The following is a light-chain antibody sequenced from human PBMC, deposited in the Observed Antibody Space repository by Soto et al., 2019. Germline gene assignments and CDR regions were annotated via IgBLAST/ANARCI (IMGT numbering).Light chain of an antibody. Sequence: EIVLTQSPATLSLSPGERATLSCRASQSVSYYLAWYQQKPGQAPRLLIYDASNRATGIPARFSGSGSGTDFPLTITSLEPEDFAVYFCQQRSHWPSLTFGGGTKV. J-gene: IGKJ4*01. CDR1: QSVSYY. CDR2: DAS. V-gene: IGKV3-11*01. CDR3: QQRSHWPSLT.